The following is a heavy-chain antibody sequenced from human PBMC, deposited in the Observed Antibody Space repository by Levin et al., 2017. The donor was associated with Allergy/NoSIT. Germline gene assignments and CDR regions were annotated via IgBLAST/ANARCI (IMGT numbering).Heavy chain of an antibody. CDR3: AREVEWLKGRDYYYYGMDV. V-gene: IGHV3-48*01. CDR1: GFTFSSYS. Sequence: SCAASGFTFSSYSMNWVRQAPGKGLEWVSYISSSSSAIYHADSVKGRFTISRDNAKNSLYLQMNSLRAEDTAVYYCAREVEWLKGRDYYYYGMDVWGQGTTVTVSS. J-gene: IGHJ6*02. D-gene: IGHD3-3*01. CDR2: ISSSSSAI.